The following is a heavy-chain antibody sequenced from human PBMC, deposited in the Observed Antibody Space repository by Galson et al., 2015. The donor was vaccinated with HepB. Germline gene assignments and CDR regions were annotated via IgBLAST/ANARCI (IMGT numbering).Heavy chain of an antibody. D-gene: IGHD2-15*01. CDR2: ISYDGSNK. V-gene: IGHV3-30*04. Sequence: LRLSCAASGFTFSSYAMHWVRQAPGKGLEWVAVISYDGSNKYYADSVKGRFTISRDNSKNTLYLQMNSLRAEDTAVYYCARGVALNDAFDIWGQGTMVTVSS. CDR3: ARGVALNDAFDI. J-gene: IGHJ3*02. CDR1: GFTFSSYA.